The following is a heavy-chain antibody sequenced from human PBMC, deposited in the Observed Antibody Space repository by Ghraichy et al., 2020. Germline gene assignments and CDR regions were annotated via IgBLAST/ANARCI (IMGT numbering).Heavy chain of an antibody. D-gene: IGHD3-3*01. CDR3: AKGETIFASLGFDY. CDR2: ISGSGGST. J-gene: IGHJ4*02. V-gene: IGHV3-23*01. Sequence: LSLTCAASGFTFSSYAMSWVRQAPGKGLEWVSAISGSGGSTYYADSVKGRFTISRDNSKNTLYLQMNSLRAEDTAVYYCAKGETIFASLGFDYWGQGTLVTVSS. CDR1: GFTFSSYA.